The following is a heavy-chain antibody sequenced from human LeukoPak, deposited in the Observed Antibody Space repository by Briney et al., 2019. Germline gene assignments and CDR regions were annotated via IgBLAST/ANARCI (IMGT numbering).Heavy chain of an antibody. CDR3: AKSGFAHAFDI. CDR2: ISYDGSNK. Sequence: GGSLRLSCAAPGFTFSSYGMHWVRQAPGKGLEWVAVISYDGSNKYYADSVKGRFTISRDNSKNTLYLQMNSLRAEDTAVYYCAKSGFAHAFDIWGQGTMVTVSS. D-gene: IGHD1-1*01. CDR1: GFTFSSYG. J-gene: IGHJ3*02. V-gene: IGHV3-30*18.